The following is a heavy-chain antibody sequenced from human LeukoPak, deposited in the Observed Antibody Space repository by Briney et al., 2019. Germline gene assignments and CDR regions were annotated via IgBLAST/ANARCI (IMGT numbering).Heavy chain of an antibody. J-gene: IGHJ4*02. D-gene: IGHD2-15*01. CDR2: INHSGST. Sequence: KPSETLSLTCAVYGGSFSGHYWSWIRQPPGKGLEWIGEINHSGSTNYNPSLKSRVTISVDTSKNQFSLKLSSVTAADTAVYYCARACSGGSCYSSFDYWGQGTLVTVSS. CDR3: ARACSGGSCYSSFDY. CDR1: GGSFSGHY. V-gene: IGHV4-34*01.